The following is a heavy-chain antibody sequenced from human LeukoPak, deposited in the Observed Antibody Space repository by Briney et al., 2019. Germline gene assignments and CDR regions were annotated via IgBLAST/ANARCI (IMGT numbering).Heavy chain of an antibody. J-gene: IGHJ4*02. Sequence: GGSLRLSCAASGFTFSSYALTWLRQAPGKGLAGVSTISGSGENTDYADSVKGRFTISRDNSKNTLSLRMNSLRAEDTDVYYCAREGLGTVGKAGTFDYWGQGTLVTVSS. CDR3: AREGLGTVGKAGTFDY. D-gene: IGHD6-13*01. CDR1: GFTFSSYA. V-gene: IGHV3-23*01. CDR2: ISGSGENT.